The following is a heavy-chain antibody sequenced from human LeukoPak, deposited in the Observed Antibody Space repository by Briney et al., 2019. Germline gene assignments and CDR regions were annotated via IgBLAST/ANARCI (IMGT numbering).Heavy chain of an antibody. CDR2: INQDGSEK. V-gene: IGHV3-7*01. Sequence: PGGSLRLSCVASGFTFSSYWMSWVRQAPGKGLEWVANINQDGSEKYYVDSVKGRFTISRDNARTSLHLQMNSLRAEDTAVYYCARDKSPMDYCDSSGYSDYWGQGTLVTVSS. CDR1: GFTFSSYW. CDR3: ARDKSPMDYCDSSGYSDY. J-gene: IGHJ4*02. D-gene: IGHD3-22*01.